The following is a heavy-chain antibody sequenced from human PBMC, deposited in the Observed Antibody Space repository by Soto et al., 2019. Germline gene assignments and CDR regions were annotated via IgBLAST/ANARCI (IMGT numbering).Heavy chain of an antibody. D-gene: IGHD1-1*01. CDR2: ISSSSSYI. Sequence: GGSLRLSCAASGFTFSSYSMNWVRQAPGKGLEWVSSISSSSSYIYYADSVKGRFTISRDNAKNSLYLQMNSLRAEDTAVYYCARVGLEQIYYYYYMDVWGKGTTVTVSS. CDR3: ARVGLEQIYYYYYMDV. J-gene: IGHJ6*03. CDR1: GFTFSSYS. V-gene: IGHV3-21*01.